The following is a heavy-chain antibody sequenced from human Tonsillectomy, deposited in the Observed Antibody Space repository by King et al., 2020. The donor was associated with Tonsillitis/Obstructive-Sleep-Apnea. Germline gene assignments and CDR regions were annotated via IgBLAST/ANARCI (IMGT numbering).Heavy chain of an antibody. D-gene: IGHD6-13*01. V-gene: IGHV1-18*01. J-gene: IGHJ6*02. CDR3: AIDHYSSSWSAHGYYYGMDV. CDR2: ISAYNGDT. CDR1: GYTFTYYG. Sequence: VQLVESGAEVKKPGASVRVSCTASGYTFTYYGISWVRQAPGQGLEWMGWISAYNGDTNYAQKLQGRVNVTTDTSTGTAYMDLRSLRSDDTAVYYCAIDHYSSSWSAHGYYYGMDVWGQGTTITVSS.